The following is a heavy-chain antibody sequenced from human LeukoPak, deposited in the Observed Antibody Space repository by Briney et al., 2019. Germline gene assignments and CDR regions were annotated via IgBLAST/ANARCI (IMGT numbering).Heavy chain of an antibody. CDR3: ARVRREYYFDY. CDR1: GGSFSGYY. V-gene: IGHV4-34*01. CDR2: INHSGST. Sequence: PSETLSLTCAVYGGSFSGYYWSWIRQPPGKGLEWIGEINHSGSTNYNPSLKSRVTISVDTSKNQFSLKLSSVTAADTAVYYCARVRREYYFDYWGQGTLVTVSS. D-gene: IGHD4-17*01. J-gene: IGHJ4*02.